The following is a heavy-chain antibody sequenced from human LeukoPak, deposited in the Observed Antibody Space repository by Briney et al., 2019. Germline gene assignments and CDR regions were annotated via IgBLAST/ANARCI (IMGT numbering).Heavy chain of an antibody. J-gene: IGHJ4*02. Sequence: GGSLRLSCAASGFTFSTYAMSWVRQAPGKGLEWVSAISGSGGSTYYADSVKGRFTISRDNSKNTLYLQMNSLRAEDTAVYYCAKVKSPYCSGGSCYSDYWGQGTLVTVSS. CDR1: GFTFSTYA. CDR2: ISGSGGST. D-gene: IGHD2-15*01. V-gene: IGHV3-23*01. CDR3: AKVKSPYCSGGSCYSDY.